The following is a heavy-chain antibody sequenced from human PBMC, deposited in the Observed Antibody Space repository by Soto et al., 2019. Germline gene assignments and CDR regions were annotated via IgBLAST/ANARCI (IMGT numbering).Heavy chain of an antibody. CDR2: IIPIFGTA. D-gene: IGHD6-13*01. Sequence: SVKVSCKASGGTFSSYAISRVRQAPGQGPEWMGGIIPIFGTANYAQKFQGRVTITADKSTSTAYMELSSLRSEDTAVYYCAREAEEGIAAAGTAYYGMDVWGQGTTVTVSS. J-gene: IGHJ6*02. CDR1: GGTFSSYA. V-gene: IGHV1-69*06. CDR3: AREAEEGIAAAGTAYYGMDV.